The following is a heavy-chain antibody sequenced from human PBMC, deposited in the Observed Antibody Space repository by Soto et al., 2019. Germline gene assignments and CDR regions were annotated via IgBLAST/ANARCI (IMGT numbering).Heavy chain of an antibody. D-gene: IGHD6-13*01. CDR2: ISYDGSNK. J-gene: IGHJ4*02. Sequence: GGSLRLSCAASGFTFSSYGMHWVRQAPGKGLEWVAVISYDGSNKYYADSVKGRFTISRDNSKNTLYLQMNSLRAEDTAVYYCANLEATAAAGTHYFDYWGQGTLVTVSS. CDR3: ANLEATAAAGTHYFDY. V-gene: IGHV3-30*18. CDR1: GFTFSSYG.